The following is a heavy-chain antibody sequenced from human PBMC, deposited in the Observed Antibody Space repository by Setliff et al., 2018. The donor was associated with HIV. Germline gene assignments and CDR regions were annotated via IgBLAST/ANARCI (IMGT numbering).Heavy chain of an antibody. D-gene: IGHD3-22*01. J-gene: IGHJ5*02. Sequence: PSETLSLTCTVSGGSIRSHYWSWIRQPPGKGLEWIGSFYHTGSTHYNPSLKSRTTMSLDTSRNQVSLKLSSVSAADTAVYYCASRVYYYDSNNFLREEGFDPWGQGTLVTVSS. CDR2: FYHTGST. CDR3: ASRVYYYDSNNFLREEGFDP. V-gene: IGHV4-59*11. CDR1: GGSIRSHY.